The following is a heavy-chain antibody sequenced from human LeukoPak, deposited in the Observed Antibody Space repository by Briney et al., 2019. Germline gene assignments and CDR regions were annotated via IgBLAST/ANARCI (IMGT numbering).Heavy chain of an antibody. CDR2: IKPNRGGT. CDR1: RYTFSGYY. V-gene: IGHV1-2*02. J-gene: IGHJ4*02. CDR3: TRRPWWGSRRWYHPSVY. D-gene: IGHD6-13*01. Sequence: ASVKVSCTASRYTFSGYYMHWVRQAPGQGLEGVGWIKPNRGGTNYAQKLQGRVTMTRDPSISTASLGLSSLRSDDTTVHYYTRRPWWGSRRWYHPSVYWGQGTMVTVSS.